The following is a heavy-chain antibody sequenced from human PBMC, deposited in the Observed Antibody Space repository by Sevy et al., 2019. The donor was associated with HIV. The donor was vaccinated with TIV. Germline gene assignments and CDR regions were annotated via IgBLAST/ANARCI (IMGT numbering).Heavy chain of an antibody. CDR1: GFTFISYA. Sequence: GGSLRLSCKPSGFTFISYAMNWVRQAPGKGLEWVSTIYGSSGATYYGDSVKGRFTISRDNSKNPHYLQMNSLRPEDTAVYYCAGGRYDSSGSFDAFDIWGQGTMVTVSS. D-gene: IGHD3-22*01. V-gene: IGHV3-23*01. CDR2: IYGSSGAT. J-gene: IGHJ3*02. CDR3: AGGRYDSSGSFDAFDI.